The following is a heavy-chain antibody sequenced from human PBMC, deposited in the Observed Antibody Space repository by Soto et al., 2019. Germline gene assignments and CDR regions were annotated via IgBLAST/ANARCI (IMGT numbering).Heavy chain of an antibody. CDR2: IYPSTGDT. J-gene: IGHJ4*02. V-gene: IGHV1-2*02. CDR3: ATPVVGSSPRPPFDF. CDR1: GYTFSAYY. Sequence: ASVKVYCKASGYTFSAYYIHWVRQAPGQGLEWMGWIYPSTGDTNYARKFQGRVTMTRDTSMKTAYMELSGLKSDDTAAYYCATPVVGSSPRPPFDFWGQGTLVTVSS. D-gene: IGHD2-15*01.